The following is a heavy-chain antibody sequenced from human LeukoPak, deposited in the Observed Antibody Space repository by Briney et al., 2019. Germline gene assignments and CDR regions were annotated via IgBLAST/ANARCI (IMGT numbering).Heavy chain of an antibody. CDR1: GGSISSYY. D-gene: IGHD3-10*01. CDR3: ARDRYYYVSGSYRLFDY. CDR2: IHTSGST. J-gene: IGHJ4*02. V-gene: IGHV4-4*07. Sequence: SETLSLTCTVSGGSISSYYWSWIRQHAGKGLEWIGRIHTSGSTNYNPSLKSRVTMSVDTSKNQFSLKLSSVTAADTAVYYCARDRYYYVSGSYRLFDYWGQGTLVTVSS.